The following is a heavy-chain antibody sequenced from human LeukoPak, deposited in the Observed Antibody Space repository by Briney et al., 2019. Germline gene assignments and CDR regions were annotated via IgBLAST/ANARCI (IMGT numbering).Heavy chain of an antibody. CDR2: ISYSGST. CDR1: GGSISSATYY. CDR3: ARRLAARPTWFDP. Sequence: PSETLSVTCTVSGGSISSATYYWSWIRQHPGKGLEYIGYISYSGSTYYNPSLKSRLTISVDTSKNQFSLKLSSVTAADTAVYYCARRLAARPTWFDPWGQGTLVTVSS. V-gene: IGHV4-31*03. J-gene: IGHJ5*02. D-gene: IGHD6-6*01.